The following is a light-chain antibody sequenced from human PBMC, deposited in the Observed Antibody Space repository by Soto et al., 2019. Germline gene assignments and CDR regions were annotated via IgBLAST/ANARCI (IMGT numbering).Light chain of an antibody. J-gene: IGKJ4*01. V-gene: IGKV3-15*01. CDR3: HQYNNWPLT. CDR2: DAS. Sequence: IGMTQSPATLSVSPGESATLSCWASQSVRNNLAWYQQKPGQAPRLLISDASTRATAIPARFNGSGSGTEFTLAISNLQSEDFAVYYCHQYNNWPLTFGGGTKV. CDR1: QSVRNN.